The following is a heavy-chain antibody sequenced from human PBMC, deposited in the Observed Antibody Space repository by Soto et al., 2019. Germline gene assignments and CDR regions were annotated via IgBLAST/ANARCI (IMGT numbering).Heavy chain of an antibody. Sequence: PSETLSLTCTVSGGSISSYYWSWIRQPPGKGLEWIGYIYYSGSTNYNPSLKSRVTISVDTSKNQFSLKLSSVTAADTAVYYCARSYSSGWDNWFDPPGQGTLVTVSS. D-gene: IGHD6-19*01. CDR2: IYYSGST. CDR1: GGSISSYY. CDR3: ARSYSSGWDNWFDP. V-gene: IGHV4-59*08. J-gene: IGHJ5*02.